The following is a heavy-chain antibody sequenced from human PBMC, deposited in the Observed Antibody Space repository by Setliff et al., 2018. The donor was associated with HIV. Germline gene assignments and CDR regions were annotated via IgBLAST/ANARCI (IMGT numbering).Heavy chain of an antibody. Sequence: GGSLRLSCAASGFIFSSYEMNWVRQAPGKGLEWVSSISSSSSYIYYADSVKGRFTISRDNAKNSLYLQMNSLRAEDTAVYYCSILRAFDIWGQGTMVTVSS. CDR3: SILRAFDI. CDR2: ISSSSSYI. V-gene: IGHV3-21*01. J-gene: IGHJ3*02. CDR1: GFIFSSYE. D-gene: IGHD2-2*02.